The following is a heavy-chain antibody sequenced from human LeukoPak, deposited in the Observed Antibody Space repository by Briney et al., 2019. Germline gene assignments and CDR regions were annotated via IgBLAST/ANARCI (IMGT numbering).Heavy chain of an antibody. CDR3: ARAHLSGYFDY. CDR1: GYTFTSYY. V-gene: IGHV1-46*01. Sequence: RASVKVYCKASGYTFTSYYMHWVRQAPGQGLEWMGIINPSGGSTTYAQKFQGRVTMTRDMSTSTVYMDLISLRSEDTAVYYCARAHLSGYFDYWGQGTLVTVSS. D-gene: IGHD3-10*01. J-gene: IGHJ4*02. CDR2: INPSGGST.